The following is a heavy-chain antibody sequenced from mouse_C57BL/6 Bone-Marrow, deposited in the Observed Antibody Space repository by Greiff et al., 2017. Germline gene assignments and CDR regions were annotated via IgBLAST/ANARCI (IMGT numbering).Heavy chain of an antibody. CDR3: ARIALWLRRGLAY. V-gene: IGHV8-8*01. J-gene: IGHJ3*01. CDR1: GFSLSTFGMG. Sequence: QVTLKVSGPGILQPSQTLSLTCSFSGFSLSTFGMGVGWIRQPSGKGLEWLALIWWDDDKSYNPALKSRLTISKDTSKNQVFLKVYKVDTADTATYYVARIALWLRRGLAYWGQGTLVTVSA. CDR2: IWWDDDK. D-gene: IGHD2-2*01.